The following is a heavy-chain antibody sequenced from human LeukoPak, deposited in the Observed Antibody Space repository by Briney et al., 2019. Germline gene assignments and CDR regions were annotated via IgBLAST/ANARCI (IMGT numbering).Heavy chain of an antibody. CDR3: AAALGGIAATGNY. J-gene: IGHJ4*02. CDR1: GSTFSSYG. Sequence: GGSLRLSCAASGSTFSSYGMHWVRQAPGKGLEWVAFIRYDGSNKYYADSVKGRFTISRDNSKNTLYLQMNSLRAEDTAVYYCAAALGGIAATGNYWGQGTLVTVSS. D-gene: IGHD6-13*01. V-gene: IGHV3-30*02. CDR2: IRYDGSNK.